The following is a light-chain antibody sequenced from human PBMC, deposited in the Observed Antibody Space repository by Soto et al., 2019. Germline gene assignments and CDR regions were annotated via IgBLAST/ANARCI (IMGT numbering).Light chain of an antibody. Sequence: AIRMTQSPSSFSASTGDRVTITCRASQGISSYLAWYQQQPGKAPKLLIYAASTLQSGVPSRVSGSGSGTDFTLTISCLQSEDLAAYYCQQYYSYPHAFGQGTKVEIK. CDR2: AAS. V-gene: IGKV1-8*01. CDR1: QGISSY. CDR3: QQYYSYPHA. J-gene: IGKJ1*01.